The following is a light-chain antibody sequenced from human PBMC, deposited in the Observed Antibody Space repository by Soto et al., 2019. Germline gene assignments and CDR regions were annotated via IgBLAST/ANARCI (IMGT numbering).Light chain of an antibody. CDR3: QSYDSSLSAWV. CDR1: SSNIGAGYD. V-gene: IGLV1-40*01. CDR2: ANS. J-gene: IGLJ3*02. Sequence: QSVLTQPPSVSGAPGQRVTISCTESSSNIGAGYDVHWYQQLPGTAPKLHIYANSNRPSGVPDRFSGSKSGTSASLAITGLQAEDEADYYCQSYDSSLSAWVFGGGTKVTVL.